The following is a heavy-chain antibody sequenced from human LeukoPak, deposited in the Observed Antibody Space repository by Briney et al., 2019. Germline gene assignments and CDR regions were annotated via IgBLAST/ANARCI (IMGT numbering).Heavy chain of an antibody. CDR2: LGADGSGK. Sequence: GGPLRLSCTASGFPFNKYAIHWLRQIPGTALVWVSRLGADGSGKRYADSVKRRFTISRNNPKNTVYLQMTRLRADETAVYYCVRDGVTGARTACLDLGGQGTLVTV. CDR1: GFPFNKYA. D-gene: IGHD2-8*02. J-gene: IGHJ4*01. CDR3: VRDGVTGARTACLDL. V-gene: IGHV3-74*01.